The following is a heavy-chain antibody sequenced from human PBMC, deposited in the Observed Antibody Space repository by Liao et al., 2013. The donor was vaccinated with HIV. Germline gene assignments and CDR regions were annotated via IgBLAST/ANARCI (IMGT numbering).Heavy chain of an antibody. CDR3: ARKIADAFDI. CDR1: GGSMSDYY. Sequence: VQLQESGPGLVKPSEVLSLTCTVSGGSMSDYYWNWIRQSPGRGLEWLAYVSDSGSTNYNPSLESRISISVDTSKNQFSLKLSSVTAADTAVYYCARKIADAFDIWGQGTMVTVSS. D-gene: IGHD2-21*01. V-gene: IGHV4-59*12. J-gene: IGHJ3*02. CDR2: VSDSGST.